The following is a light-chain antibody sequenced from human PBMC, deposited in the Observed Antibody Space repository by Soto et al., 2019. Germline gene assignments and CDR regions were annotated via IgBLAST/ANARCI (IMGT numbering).Light chain of an antibody. CDR3: QSSDSSLSGWV. CDR2: GNS. CDR1: SSNIGAGYD. Sequence: QSVLTQPPSVSGAPGQRVTISCTGSSSNIGAGYDVHWYQQLPGTAPKLLIYGNSNRPSGVPDRFSGSKSGTSASLAITGLQAEDEADYYCQSSDSSLSGWVFGGGPKLTVL. J-gene: IGLJ3*02. V-gene: IGLV1-40*01.